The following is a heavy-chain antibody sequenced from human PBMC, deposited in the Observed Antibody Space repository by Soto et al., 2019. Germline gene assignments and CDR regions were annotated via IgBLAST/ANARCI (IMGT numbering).Heavy chain of an antibody. V-gene: IGHV3-23*01. D-gene: IGHD3-10*01. J-gene: IGHJ6*04. Sequence: GGSLRLSCAASGFTFSSYAMSWVRQAPGKGLEWVSAISGSGGSTYYADSVKGRFTISRDNSKNTLYLQMNSLRAEDTALYYCARAGMVRGVIIGPDYYGMDVWGKGTRVTVPS. CDR2: ISGSGGST. CDR3: ARAGMVRGVIIGPDYYGMDV. CDR1: GFTFSSYA.